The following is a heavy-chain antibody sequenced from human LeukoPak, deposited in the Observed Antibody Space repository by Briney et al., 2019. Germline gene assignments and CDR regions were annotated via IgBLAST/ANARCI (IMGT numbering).Heavy chain of an antibody. Sequence: ASVKISCKASGYALTRYAMHWVRQAPGQGLEWMGIINPSGGTTTYAQKFKGRITMTRDTFTGTVYMEVNSLRSEDTAVYYCARVGVVGYFYYMDVWGKGTTVTVSS. CDR2: INPSGGTT. D-gene: IGHD3-10*01. CDR3: ARVGVVGYFYYMDV. J-gene: IGHJ6*03. V-gene: IGHV1-46*01. CDR1: GYALTRYA.